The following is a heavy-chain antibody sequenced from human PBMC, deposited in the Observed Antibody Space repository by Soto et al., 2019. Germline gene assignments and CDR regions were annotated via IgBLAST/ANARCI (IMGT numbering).Heavy chain of an antibody. CDR3: AKASGSSWPYYFDS. Sequence: EVQLLESGGGLVQPGGSLRLSCAASGFSFSNYVMSWVRQAPGKGLEWVSAMSSGGSTYYPDSVKGRFTISRDNSEKTMYLQMSSLRAEYTAVYYCAKASGSSWPYYFDSWGQGTLVTVSS. J-gene: IGHJ4*02. CDR2: MSSGGST. CDR1: GFSFSNYV. V-gene: IGHV3-23*01. D-gene: IGHD6-13*01.